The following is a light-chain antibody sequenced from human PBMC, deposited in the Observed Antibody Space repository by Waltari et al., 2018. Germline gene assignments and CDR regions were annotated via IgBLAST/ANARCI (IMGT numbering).Light chain of an antibody. Sequence: ETGMTQSPATLFVSPGARATLSCTASQRVSSTSAWYQQNPGHAPRLLIYETSTRATGIPARVSGSGSGTEFTVTISSLQSEDVAIYHCHQYNNWPPWTVGQGTKVEIK. V-gene: IGKV3-15*01. J-gene: IGKJ1*01. CDR1: QRVSST. CDR2: ETS. CDR3: HQYNNWPPWT.